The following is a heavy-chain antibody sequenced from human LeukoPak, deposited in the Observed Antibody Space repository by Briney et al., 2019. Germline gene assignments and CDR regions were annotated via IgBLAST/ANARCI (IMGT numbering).Heavy chain of an antibody. Sequence: SQTLSLTCAISGDSVSSNSVTWNWIRQSPSRGLEWLGRTYYRSTWYNDYAVSVRGRITVNPDTSKNQFSLHLNSVTPEDTAVYYCARRLAQYDCFDPWGQGILVTISS. CDR1: GDSVSSNSVT. D-gene: IGHD3-9*01. J-gene: IGHJ5*02. V-gene: IGHV6-1*01. CDR3: ARRLAQYDCFDP. CDR2: TYYRSTWYN.